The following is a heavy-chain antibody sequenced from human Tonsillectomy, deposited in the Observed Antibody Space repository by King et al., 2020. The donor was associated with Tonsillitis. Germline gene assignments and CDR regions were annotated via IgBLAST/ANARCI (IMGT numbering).Heavy chain of an antibody. D-gene: IGHD5-12*01. Sequence: VQLQQWGAGLLKPSETLSLTCAVYVGSFSGYYWSWIRQPPRKGLEWIAEINNSGSTNYNPSLKSRVTISVGPSKKQFSLKLNSMTAADTAVYYCASDPRGSPRNTFDIWGLGTMVTVSS. CDR1: VGSFSGYY. J-gene: IGHJ3*02. CDR2: INNSGST. V-gene: IGHV4-34*01. CDR3: ASDPRGSPRNTFDI.